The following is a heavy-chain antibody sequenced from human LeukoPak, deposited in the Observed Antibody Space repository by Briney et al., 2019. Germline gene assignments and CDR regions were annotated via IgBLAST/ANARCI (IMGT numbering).Heavy chain of an antibody. J-gene: IGHJ4*02. D-gene: IGHD4-17*01. CDR1: GFTSSSYA. CDR2: ITGSGGST. Sequence: GGSLRLSCAASGFTSSSYAMSWVRQAPGKGLEWVSSITGSGGSTYYADSVKGRFTISRDNSKNTLDLQMNSLRAEDTAVYYCAKDRTVTTLAGDYWGQGTLVTVSS. CDR3: AKDRTVTTLAGDY. V-gene: IGHV3-23*01.